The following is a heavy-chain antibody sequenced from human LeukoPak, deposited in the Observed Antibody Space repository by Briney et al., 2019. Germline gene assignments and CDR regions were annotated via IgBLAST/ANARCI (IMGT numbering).Heavy chain of an antibody. CDR1: GFTFSSYA. Sequence: PGGSLRLSCAASGFTFSSYAMHWVRQAPGKGLEWVAVISYDGSNKYYADSVKGRFTISRDNSKNTLYLQMNSLRAEDTAVYYCAKGEGPYSPFDPWGQGTLVTVSS. D-gene: IGHD6-13*01. CDR3: AKGEGPYSPFDP. J-gene: IGHJ5*02. V-gene: IGHV3-30-3*01. CDR2: ISYDGSNK.